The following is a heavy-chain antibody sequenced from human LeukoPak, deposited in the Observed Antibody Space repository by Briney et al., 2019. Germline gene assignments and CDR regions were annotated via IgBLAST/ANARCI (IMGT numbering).Heavy chain of an antibody. D-gene: IGHD1-26*01. J-gene: IGHJ3*02. CDR1: GGSISSSTYY. CDR2: IYYTGST. Sequence: SETLSLTCTVSGGSISSSTYYWGWIRQPPGKGLEWIGTIYYTGSTYYNPSLKSRVTISVDTSKNQFSLKLTSVTAADTAMYYCARRRGRYSGDAFDIWGQGTMVTVSS. CDR3: ARRRGRYSGDAFDI. V-gene: IGHV4-39*01.